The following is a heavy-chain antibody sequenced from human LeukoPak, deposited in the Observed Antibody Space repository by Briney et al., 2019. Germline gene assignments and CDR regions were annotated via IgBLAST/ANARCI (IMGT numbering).Heavy chain of an antibody. D-gene: IGHD3-3*01. V-gene: IGHV3-23*01. CDR2: ISRSGGST. J-gene: IGHJ4*02. CDR1: GFSFSSYA. CDR3: AKAAYDFWSGYLTFDY. Sequence: PGRSLRLSCAASGFSFSSYAMSWVRQAPGKGLEWVSAISRSGGSTYYADSVKGRFTISRDNSKNTLYLQMNSLRAEDTAVYYCAKAAYDFWSGYLTFDYWGQGTLVTVSS.